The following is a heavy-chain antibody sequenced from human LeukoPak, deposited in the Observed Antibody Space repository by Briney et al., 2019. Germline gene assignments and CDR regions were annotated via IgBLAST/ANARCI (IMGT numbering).Heavy chain of an antibody. J-gene: IGHJ4*02. Sequence: LDWMGIIYPGDSHNRYSPSLQGQVSISVDTSIGTAYLQWSSLKASDTAIYYCARQNDFRLDYWGQGTLVTVSS. CDR2: IYPGDSHN. D-gene: IGHD3-3*01. CDR3: ARQNDFRLDY. V-gene: IGHV5-51*01.